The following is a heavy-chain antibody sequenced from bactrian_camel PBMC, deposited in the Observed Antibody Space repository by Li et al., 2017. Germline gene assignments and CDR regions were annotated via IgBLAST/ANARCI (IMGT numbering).Heavy chain of an antibody. CDR2: IDDTGRT. CDR1: DYPWGNNC. V-gene: IGHV3S53*01. J-gene: IGHJ4*01. D-gene: IGHD2*01. Sequence: HVQLVESGGGSVQAGGSLTLSCVASDYPWGNNCMGWFRQVSGKEREGLAHIDDTGRTMYAAAVEGRFTISKDDAQSTLYLQMNSLKPEDTAIYYCSADRRRTSCGISWSYTHRGQGTQVTVS. CDR3: SADRRRTSCGISWSYTH.